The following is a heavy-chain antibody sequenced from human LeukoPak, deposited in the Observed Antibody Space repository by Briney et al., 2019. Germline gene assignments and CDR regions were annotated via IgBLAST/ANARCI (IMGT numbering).Heavy chain of an antibody. V-gene: IGHV3-21*01. CDR3: ARGPDCSSTSCYLRSYAFDI. Sequence: KTGGSLRLSCAASGFTFSSYSMNRVRQAPGKGLEWVSSISSSSSYIYYADSVKGRFTISRDNAKNSLYLQMNSLRAEDTAVYYCARGPDCSSTSCYLRSYAFDIWGQGTMVTVSS. CDR1: GFTFSSYS. CDR2: ISSSSSYI. D-gene: IGHD2-2*01. J-gene: IGHJ3*02.